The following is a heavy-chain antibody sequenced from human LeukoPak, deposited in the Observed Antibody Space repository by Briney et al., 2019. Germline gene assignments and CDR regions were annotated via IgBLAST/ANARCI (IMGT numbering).Heavy chain of an antibody. V-gene: IGHV3-33*01. D-gene: IGHD4-23*01. CDR1: GFIFSSYG. CDR2: IWSDASNT. CDR3: ARDGTDYGGNDYVY. J-gene: IGHJ4*02. Sequence: GRSLRLSCAASGFIFSSYGMHWVRQAPGKGLEWVAVIWSDASNTYYVDSVKGRFTISRDNSKNTLYLQMNSLRAEDTAVYYCARDGTDYGGNDYVYWGQGTVVSVSS.